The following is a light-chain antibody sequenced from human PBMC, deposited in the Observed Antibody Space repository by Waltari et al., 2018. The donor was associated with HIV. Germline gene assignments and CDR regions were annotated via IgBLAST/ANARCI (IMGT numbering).Light chain of an antibody. CDR1: SSNIGSNY. CDR2: RRN. Sequence: QSVLTQPPSASGTPGQRVTISCSGSSSNIGSNYVYWYQQLPGTAPKLLSYRRNQRPLVVPDRFSGSKSGTPASLAISGLRSEDEADYYCAAWDDSLSGPWVFGGGTKLTVL. V-gene: IGLV1-47*01. CDR3: AAWDDSLSGPWV. J-gene: IGLJ3*02.